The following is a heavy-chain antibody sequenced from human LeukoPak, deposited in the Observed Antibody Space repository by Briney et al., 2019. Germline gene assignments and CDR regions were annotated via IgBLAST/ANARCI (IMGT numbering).Heavy chain of an antibody. CDR3: ANALAESSFDY. D-gene: IGHD1-14*01. CDR1: GSTFSSYA. Sequence: GGSLRLSCAASGSTFSSYAMSWVRQAPGKGLEWVSAISGSGGSTYYADSVKGWFTISRDNSKNTLYLQMNSLRAEDTAVYYCANALAESSFDYWGQGTLVTVSS. CDR2: ISGSGGST. V-gene: IGHV3-23*01. J-gene: IGHJ4*02.